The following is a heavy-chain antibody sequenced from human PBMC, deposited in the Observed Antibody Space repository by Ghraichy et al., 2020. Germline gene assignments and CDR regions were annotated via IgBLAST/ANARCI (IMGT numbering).Heavy chain of an antibody. CDR2: IYYSGST. CDR3: ARDGIAAAGGFDY. CDR1: GGSISSYY. V-gene: IGHV4-59*01. D-gene: IGHD6-13*01. J-gene: IGHJ4*02. Sequence: GSLRLSCTVSGGSISSYYWSWIRQPPGKGLEWIGYIYYSGSTNYNPSLKSRVTISVDTSKNQFSLKLSSVTAADTAVYYCARDGIAAAGGFDYWGQGTLVTVSS.